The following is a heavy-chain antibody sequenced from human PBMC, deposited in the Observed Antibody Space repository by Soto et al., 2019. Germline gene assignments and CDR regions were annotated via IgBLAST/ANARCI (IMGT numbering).Heavy chain of an antibody. CDR1: GYTFTSYD. J-gene: IGHJ6*02. Sequence: ASVKVSCKASGYTFTSYDISWVRQAPGQGLEWMGWISPDNGNTNYAQKLQGRVTMTTDTSTSTAYMELRSLRSDDTAVYYCARALGYSGYAGMDVWGQGTTVTVSS. V-gene: IGHV1-18*01. CDR2: ISPDNGNT. D-gene: IGHD5-12*01. CDR3: ARALGYSGYAGMDV.